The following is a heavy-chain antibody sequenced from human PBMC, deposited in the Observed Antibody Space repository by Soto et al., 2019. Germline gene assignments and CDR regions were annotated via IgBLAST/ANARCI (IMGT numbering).Heavy chain of an antibody. CDR1: GFTFSSYS. CDR2: ISSSSSTI. D-gene: IGHD4-17*01. V-gene: IGHV3-48*02. Sequence: PXXSLRLCCAASGFTFSSYSMHWVLQAPGKGLEWVSYISSSSSTIYYADSVKGRFTISRDNAKNSLYLQMNRMRDEDTAVYYCARAFGDYVFSDYWGQGTLVTVSS. J-gene: IGHJ4*02. CDR3: ARAFGDYVFSDY.